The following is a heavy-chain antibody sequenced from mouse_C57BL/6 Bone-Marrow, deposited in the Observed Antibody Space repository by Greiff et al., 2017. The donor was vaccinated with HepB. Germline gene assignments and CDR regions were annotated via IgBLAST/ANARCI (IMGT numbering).Heavy chain of an antibody. D-gene: IGHD1-3*01. CDR2: ISDGGSYT. J-gene: IGHJ1*03. V-gene: IGHV5-4*01. CDR3: ARDKGYRHFDV. CDR1: GFTFSSYA. Sequence: EVQRVESGGGLVKPGGSLKLSCAASGFTFSSYAMSWVRQTPEKRLEWVATISDGGSYTYYPDNVKGRFTISRDNAKNNLYLQMSHLKSEDTAMYYCARDKGYRHFDVWGTGTTVTVSS.